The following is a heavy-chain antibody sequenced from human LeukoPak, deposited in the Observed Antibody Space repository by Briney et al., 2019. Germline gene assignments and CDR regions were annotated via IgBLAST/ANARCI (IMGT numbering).Heavy chain of an antibody. CDR3: ARVLHKRNYDSSTYYGY. J-gene: IGHJ4*02. CDR2: MSSGSSTI. CDR1: GLTFSSYS. D-gene: IGHD3-22*01. Sequence: GGSLRLSCAASGLTFSSYSMNWVRQAPGKGLEWVSYMSSGSSTIYYADSVKGRFTISRDNAKNSLYLQMNSLRAEDTAVYYCARVLHKRNYDSSTYYGYWGQGTLVTVSS. V-gene: IGHV3-48*01.